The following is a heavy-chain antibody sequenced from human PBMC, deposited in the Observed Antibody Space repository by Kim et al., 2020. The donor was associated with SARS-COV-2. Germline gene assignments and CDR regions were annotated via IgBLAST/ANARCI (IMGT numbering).Heavy chain of an antibody. Sequence: RFTISRDNSKNTLYLQMNSLRAEDTAVYYCARTYDSSGSSRNYYYYGMDVWGQGTTVTVSS. V-gene: IGHV3-30*01. J-gene: IGHJ6*02. CDR3: ARTYDSSGSSRNYYYYGMDV. D-gene: IGHD3-22*01.